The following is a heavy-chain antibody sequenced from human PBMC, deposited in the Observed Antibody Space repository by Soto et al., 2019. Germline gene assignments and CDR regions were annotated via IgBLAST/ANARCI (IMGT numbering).Heavy chain of an antibody. D-gene: IGHD3-22*01. V-gene: IGHV3-23*01. CDR3: AKTKGHSSPYYYDSSGEPYFQH. Sequence: EVQLLESGGGLVQPGGSLRLSCAASGFTFSSYAMSWVRQAPGKGLEWVSAISGSGGSTYYADSVKGRFTISRDNSKNTLYLQMNSRRAEDTAVYYCAKTKGHSSPYYYDSSGEPYFQHWGQGTLVTVSS. CDR2: ISGSGGST. CDR1: GFTFSSYA. J-gene: IGHJ1*01.